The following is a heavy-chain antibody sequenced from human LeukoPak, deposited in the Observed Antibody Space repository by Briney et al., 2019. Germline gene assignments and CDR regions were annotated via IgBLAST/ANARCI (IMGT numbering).Heavy chain of an antibody. Sequence: MASETLSLTCIVSGGSISSDYWSWIRQPPGKGLEWIGYTYYSGGTNYIPSLKSRVTILVDTSKKQFSLKLSSVTASDTAVYYCARRRSGPYGMDVWGQGTTVTVSS. CDR3: ARRRSGPYGMDV. V-gene: IGHV4-59*08. CDR2: TYYSGGT. D-gene: IGHD3-10*01. J-gene: IGHJ6*02. CDR1: GGSISSDY.